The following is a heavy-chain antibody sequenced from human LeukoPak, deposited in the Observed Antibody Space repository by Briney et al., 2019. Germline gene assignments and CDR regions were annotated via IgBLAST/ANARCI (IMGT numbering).Heavy chain of an antibody. CDR1: GFTFSNYA. CDR3: AKETSITGAGDF. D-gene: IGHD1-20*01. V-gene: IGHV3-23*01. CDR2: ISASGLST. Sequence: PGGSLRLSCVASGFTFSNYAMSWVRQAPGKGLENVSPISASGLSTYYTDSVRGRFTNSRDNSKNTLYLQMHSLRAEDTAVYYCAKETSITGAGDFWGQGALVTVSS. J-gene: IGHJ4*02.